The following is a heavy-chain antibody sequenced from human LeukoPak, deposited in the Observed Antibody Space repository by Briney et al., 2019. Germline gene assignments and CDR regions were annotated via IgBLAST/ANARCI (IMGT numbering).Heavy chain of an antibody. D-gene: IGHD4-23*01. CDR2: IYYSGST. J-gene: IGHJ4*02. Sequence: SQTLSLTCTVSGGSISSGGYNWSWIRQHPGMGLEWIMYIYYSGSTYYNPSLKSRVTISVDTSKNQFSLKLSSVTAADTAVYYCARYSPLGGNGYYFDYWGQGTLVTVSS. CDR1: GGSISSGGYN. CDR3: ARYSPLGGNGYYFDY. V-gene: IGHV4-31*03.